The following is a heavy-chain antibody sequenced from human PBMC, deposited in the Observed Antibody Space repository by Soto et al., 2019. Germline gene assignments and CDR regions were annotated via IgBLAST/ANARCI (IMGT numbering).Heavy chain of an antibody. CDR2: ISGYNGNT. J-gene: IGHJ6*04. V-gene: IGHV1-18*01. D-gene: IGHD2-8*02. Sequence: QAQLLQSGGEVKKPGASVKVSCNSSDHTFTYYGINWVRRAPGQGLEWMGWISGYNGNTKYAQKFQDRVTMSADTTTMTAYMEMRSLTSGDTAVYFWAATGGHYFGLDIWGEGTTVTVSS. CDR1: DHTFTYYG. CDR3: AATGGHYFGLDI.